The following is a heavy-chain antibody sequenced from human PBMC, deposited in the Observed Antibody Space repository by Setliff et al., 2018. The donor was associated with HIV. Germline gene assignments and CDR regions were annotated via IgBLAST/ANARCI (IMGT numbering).Heavy chain of an antibody. J-gene: IGHJ5*02. D-gene: IGHD3-16*01. V-gene: IGHV3-11*04. CDR1: GFTFSASY. CDR2: ISSSGATI. Sequence: GGSLRLSCAASGFTFSASYMTWIRQAPGKGLEWVAHISSSGATIYYVDSVKGRFTISRDNAANSLYLQMNSLRVEDTAIYFCARYFYASSSSATDAWGQGMPVTVSS. CDR3: ARYFYASSSSATDA.